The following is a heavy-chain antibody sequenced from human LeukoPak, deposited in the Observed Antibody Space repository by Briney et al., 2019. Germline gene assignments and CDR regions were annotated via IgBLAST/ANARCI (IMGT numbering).Heavy chain of an antibody. CDR1: GYTFTDYY. CDR3: ARGGKYGCSGGSCYADS. CDR2: INSNSGRT. D-gene: IGHD2-15*01. V-gene: IGHV1-2*02. J-gene: IGHJ5*01. Sequence: ASVKVSCKASGYTFTDYYLHWVRQAPGQGLEWMGWINSNSGRTHYIQDFQGRVTMTRDTSISTAYMEVSRLRSEDTAVYYCARGGKYGCSGGSCYADSWGQGTLVTVSS.